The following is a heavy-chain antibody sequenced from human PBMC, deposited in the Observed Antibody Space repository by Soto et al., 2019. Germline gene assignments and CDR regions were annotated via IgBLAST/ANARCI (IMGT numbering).Heavy chain of an antibody. V-gene: IGHV1-18*01. Sequence: ASVKVSCKASGYTFTSYGISWVRQAPGQGLEWMGWISAYNGNTNYAQKLQGRVTMTTDTSTSTAYMELRSLRSDDTAVYYCARDRVDIVATYHWFDPWGQGTLVTVSS. D-gene: IGHD5-12*01. CDR1: GYTFTSYG. CDR3: ARDRVDIVATYHWFDP. J-gene: IGHJ5*02. CDR2: ISAYNGNT.